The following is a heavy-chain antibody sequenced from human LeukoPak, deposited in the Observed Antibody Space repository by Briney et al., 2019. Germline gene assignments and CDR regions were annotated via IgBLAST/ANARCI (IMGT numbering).Heavy chain of an antibody. J-gene: IGHJ4*02. Sequence: GESLKISCKGSGYTFATSWIVWVRQMPGKGLEWMGIIYPGDSDTRYSPSFQGQVTISADKSITTAYLQWSSLKASDTAIYYRARQRYTYGDFDYWAQGTLVTVSS. CDR3: ARQRYTYGDFDY. CDR2: IYPGDSDT. D-gene: IGHD5-18*01. V-gene: IGHV5-51*01. CDR1: GYTFATSW.